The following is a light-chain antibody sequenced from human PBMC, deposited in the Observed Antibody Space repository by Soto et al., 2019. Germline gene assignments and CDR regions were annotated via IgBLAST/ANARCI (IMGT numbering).Light chain of an antibody. CDR3: SSYTSSTTLV. CDR2: EVK. Sequence: QSALTQPASVSGSPGQSITISCTGTSDDIGGYNYVSWYQQHPGKAPKLILYEVKYRPSGVSDRFSGSKSGITASLTVSGLQAEDEADYYCSSYTSSTTLVIGGGTKLTVL. CDR1: SDDIGGYNY. V-gene: IGLV2-14*03. J-gene: IGLJ3*02.